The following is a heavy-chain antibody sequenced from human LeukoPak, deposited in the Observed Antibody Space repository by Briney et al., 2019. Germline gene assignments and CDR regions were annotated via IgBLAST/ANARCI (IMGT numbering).Heavy chain of an antibody. V-gene: IGHV1-46*02. CDR1: GYTFNDYC. CDR2: INPSGGST. J-gene: IGHJ4*02. CDR3: AREAVAGTRALWDY. Sequence: ASVKVSCKASGYTFNDYCIHWVRQAPGQGLEWMGIINPSGGSTTYAQKLQGRVTMTTDTSTSTAYMELRSLRSDDTAVYYCAREAVAGTRALWDYWGQGTLVTVSS. D-gene: IGHD6-19*01.